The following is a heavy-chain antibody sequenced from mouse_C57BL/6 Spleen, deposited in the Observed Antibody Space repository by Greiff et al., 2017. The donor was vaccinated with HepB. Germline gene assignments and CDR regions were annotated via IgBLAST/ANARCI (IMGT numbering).Heavy chain of an antibody. J-gene: IGHJ4*01. V-gene: IGHV1-26*01. CDR2: INPNNGGT. CDR3: ARSESGYAMDY. CDR1: GYTFTDYY. Sequence: VQLQQSGPELVKPGASVKISCKASGYTFTDYYMNWVKQSHGKSLEWIGDINPNNGGTSYNQKFKGKATLTVDKSSSTAYMELRSLTSEDSAVYYCARSESGYAMDYWGQGTSVTVSS.